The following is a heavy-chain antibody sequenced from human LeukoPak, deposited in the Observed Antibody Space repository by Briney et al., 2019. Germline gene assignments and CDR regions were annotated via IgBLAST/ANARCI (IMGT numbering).Heavy chain of an antibody. CDR2: ISGSGGST. CDR1: GFTASSNY. CDR3: AKVIGGSSAYDALDI. V-gene: IGHV3-23*01. D-gene: IGHD6-6*01. J-gene: IGHJ3*02. Sequence: GGSLRLSCEASGFTASSNYMNWVRHAPGKGLEWVSAISGSGGSTYYADSVKGRFTISRDNSKNTLYLQMNSPRVEDTAVYYCAKVIGGSSAYDALDIWGQGTMVTVSS.